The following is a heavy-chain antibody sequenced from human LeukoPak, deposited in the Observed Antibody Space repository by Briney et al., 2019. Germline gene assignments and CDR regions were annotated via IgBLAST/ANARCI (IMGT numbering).Heavy chain of an antibody. Sequence: GGSLRLSCTPYGFTFKNYAMAWVRQAPGKGLDWVSGIRGSGGTTYYADSVKGRFTISRDNSNNFLSLDMNSLRAEDTALYFCVRCIWGTYRSFDFWGLGTLVTVSS. J-gene: IGHJ4*02. CDR2: IRGSGGTT. V-gene: IGHV3-23*01. D-gene: IGHD3-16*02. CDR1: GFTFKNYA. CDR3: VRCIWGTYRSFDF.